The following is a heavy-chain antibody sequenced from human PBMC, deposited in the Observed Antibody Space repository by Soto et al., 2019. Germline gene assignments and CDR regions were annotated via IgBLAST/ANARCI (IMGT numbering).Heavy chain of an antibody. D-gene: IGHD3-10*01. CDR1: GFTFSSYW. J-gene: IGHJ6*02. V-gene: IGHV3-7*05. CDR3: ASQYYFGSGGA. CDR2: IRQGGSEK. Sequence: GGSLRLSCAASGFTFSSYWMSWVRQAPGKGLEWVANIRQGGSEKYYVDSVKGRFTISRDNAKNSLYLQMNSLRAKDTAVYYCASQYYFGSGGAWGQGTTVTVSS.